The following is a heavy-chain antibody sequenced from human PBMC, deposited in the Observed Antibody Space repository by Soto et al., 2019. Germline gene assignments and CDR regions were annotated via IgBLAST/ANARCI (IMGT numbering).Heavy chain of an antibody. V-gene: IGHV3-15*07. J-gene: IGHJ3*02. CDR2: IKSKTDGGTT. CDR3: TTDPLMTYYYDSSGYSDAFDI. Sequence: GGSLRLSCAASGFTFSNAWMNWVRQAPGKGLEWVGRIKSKTDGGTTDYAAPVKGRFTISREDSKNTLYLQMNSLKTEDTAVYYCTTDPLMTYYYDSSGYSDAFDIWGQGTMVTVSS. CDR1: GFTFSNAW. D-gene: IGHD3-22*01.